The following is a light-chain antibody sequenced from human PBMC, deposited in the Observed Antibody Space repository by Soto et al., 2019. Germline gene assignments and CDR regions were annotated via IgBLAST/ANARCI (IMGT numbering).Light chain of an antibody. CDR3: SSYTSSSTPYV. J-gene: IGLJ1*01. V-gene: IGLV2-14*01. Sequence: QSALTQPASVSGSPGQSITISCTGTSSDVGGYNYVSWYQQHPGKAPKLMIYEVSNRPSGVSNRFSGSKSGNTASLTISGLQAEDEDEYYCSSYTSSSTPYVFGTGTKVTVL. CDR1: SSDVGGYNY. CDR2: EVS.